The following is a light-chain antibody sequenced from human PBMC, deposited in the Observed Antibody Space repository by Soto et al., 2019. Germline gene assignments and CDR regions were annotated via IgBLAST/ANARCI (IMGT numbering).Light chain of an antibody. CDR2: DVG. J-gene: IGLJ1*01. Sequence: QSVLTQPASVSGSPGQSIAISCTGTSSDVGGYNYVSWYQQHPGKAPKLMIYDVGNRPSGVSNRFSGSKSGNTASLTISGLQAEDEADYYCSSYTSSSTPYVFGTGTKVTVL. V-gene: IGLV2-14*01. CDR3: SSYTSSSTPYV. CDR1: SSDVGGYNY.